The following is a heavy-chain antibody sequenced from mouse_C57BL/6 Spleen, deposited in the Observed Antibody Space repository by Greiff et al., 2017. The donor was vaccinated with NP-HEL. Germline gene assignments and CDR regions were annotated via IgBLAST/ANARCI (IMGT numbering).Heavy chain of an antibody. CDR2: IDPETGGT. D-gene: IGHD4-1*01. CDR3: TRVSGTGPWFAY. Sequence: QVHVKQSGAELVRPGASVTLSCKASGYTFTDYEMHWVKQTPVHGLEWIGAIDPETGGTAYNQKFKGKAILTADKSSSTAYMELRSLTSEDSAVYYCTRVSGTGPWFAYWGQGTLVTVSA. V-gene: IGHV1-15*01. CDR1: GYTFTDYE. J-gene: IGHJ3*01.